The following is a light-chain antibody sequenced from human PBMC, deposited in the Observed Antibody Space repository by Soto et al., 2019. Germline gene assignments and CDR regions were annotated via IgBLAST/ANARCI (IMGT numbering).Light chain of an antibody. J-gene: IGLJ1*01. Sequence: QSVLTQPPSASGSPGQSVTISCTGTSSDVGGYNYVSWYQQHPGKAPKLMIYEVTKRPSGVPDRFSGSKSGNTASLTVSGLQPEDEADYFCCSHAGENTYVFGTGTKVTV. CDR1: SSDVGGYNY. CDR2: EVT. CDR3: CSHAGENTYV. V-gene: IGLV2-8*01.